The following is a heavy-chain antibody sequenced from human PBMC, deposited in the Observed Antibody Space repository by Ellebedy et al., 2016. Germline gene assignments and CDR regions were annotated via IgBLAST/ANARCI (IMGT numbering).Heavy chain of an antibody. D-gene: IGHD5-18*01. CDR3: ARSTSMEVFDY. Sequence: SETLSLTCVVYGGSFSGYYWSWVRQPPEKGLEWIGEINHSGSTNYNPSLKSRVTISVNTSKKQFSLKLSSVTAADTAVYYCARSTSMEVFDYWGQGILVTVSS. V-gene: IGHV4-34*01. CDR2: INHSGST. J-gene: IGHJ4*02. CDR1: GGSFSGYY.